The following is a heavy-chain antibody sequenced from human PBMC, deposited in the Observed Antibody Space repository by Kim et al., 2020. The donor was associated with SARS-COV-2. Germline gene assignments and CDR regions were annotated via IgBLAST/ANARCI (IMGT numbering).Heavy chain of an antibody. CDR1: GFTFSSYS. D-gene: IGHD5-12*01. Sequence: GGSLRLSCAASGFTFSSYSMNWVRQAPGKGLEWVSSISSSSSYIYYADSVKGRFTISRDNAKNSLYLQMNSLRAEDTAVYYCARAYSGYDGWFDPWGQGTLVTVSS. J-gene: IGHJ5*02. CDR3: ARAYSGYDGWFDP. V-gene: IGHV3-21*01. CDR2: ISSSSSYI.